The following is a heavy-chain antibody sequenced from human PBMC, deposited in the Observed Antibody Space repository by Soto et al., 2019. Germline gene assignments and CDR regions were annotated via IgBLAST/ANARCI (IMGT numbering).Heavy chain of an antibody. CDR3: ARAKDIVLVPAGPGRDYYYYYGMDV. D-gene: IGHD2-2*01. J-gene: IGHJ6*02. Sequence: GGSLRLSCAASGFTLSSYAMSWVRQAPGKGLEWVSAISGSGGSTYYADSVKGRFTISRDNSKNTLYLQMNSLRAEDTAVYYCARAKDIVLVPAGPGRDYYYYYGMDVWGQGTTVTVSS. CDR2: ISGSGGST. V-gene: IGHV3-23*01. CDR1: GFTLSSYA.